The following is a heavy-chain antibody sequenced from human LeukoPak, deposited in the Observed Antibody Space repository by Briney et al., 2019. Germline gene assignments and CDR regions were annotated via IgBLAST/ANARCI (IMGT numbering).Heavy chain of an antibody. CDR2: INSNSGGT. J-gene: IGHJ4*02. CDR1: GYTFTDYY. CDR3: ARLKGEFDY. Sequence: ASVKVSCKAAGYTFTDYYLNWVRQAPGQGLQWMGQINSNSGGTNYAQKFQGRVTMTRDTSLNTAYMELSGLTSDDTAIYYCARLKGEFDYSGQGTQVTVSS. D-gene: IGHD1-26*01. V-gene: IGHV1-2*06.